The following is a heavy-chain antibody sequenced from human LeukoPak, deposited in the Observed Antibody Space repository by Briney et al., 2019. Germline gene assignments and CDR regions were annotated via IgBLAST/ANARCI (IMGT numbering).Heavy chain of an antibody. CDR3: AGILRNWYFDV. J-gene: IGHJ2*01. CDR1: GDSIRSHY. Sequence: SETLSLTCTVSGDSIRSHYWSWIRQAPGKGLEWIGYIFHSGTTNYNPSLKSRVTISVDRSKNQFSLNLNSVTAADTAVYYCAGILRNWYFDVWGRGTPVTVSS. V-gene: IGHV4-59*11. D-gene: IGHD3-3*02. CDR2: IFHSGTT.